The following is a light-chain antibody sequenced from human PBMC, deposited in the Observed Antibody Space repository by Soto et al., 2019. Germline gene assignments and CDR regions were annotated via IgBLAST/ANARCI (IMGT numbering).Light chain of an antibody. J-gene: IGLJ1*01. V-gene: IGLV2-8*01. CDR1: RDDVGGYNY. CDR2: DVH. Sequence: QSVLTQPPSASGSPGQSITISCTGSRDDVGGYNYVSWYQQHPGKAPKLIIYDVHKRPSGVPDRFSGSKSDNTASLTVSGLQTEDEADYYCNPYAGRNNFVFGTGTKVTVL. CDR3: NPYAGRNNFV.